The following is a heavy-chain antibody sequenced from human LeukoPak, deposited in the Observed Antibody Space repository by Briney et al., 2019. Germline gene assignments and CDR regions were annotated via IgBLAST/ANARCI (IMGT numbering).Heavy chain of an antibody. D-gene: IGHD3-22*01. CDR1: GFSFSNYW. CDR3: ARDAGYYYDSSGFIDY. CDR2: IKQDGSEI. Sequence: SGGSPRLSCEASGFSFSNYWMSWVRQAPGKGLEWVANIKQDGSEIYYVDSVRGRFTISRDNAKNSLYLQMNSLRAEDTAVYYCARDAGYYYDSSGFIDYWGQGTLVTVSS. V-gene: IGHV3-7*03. J-gene: IGHJ4*02.